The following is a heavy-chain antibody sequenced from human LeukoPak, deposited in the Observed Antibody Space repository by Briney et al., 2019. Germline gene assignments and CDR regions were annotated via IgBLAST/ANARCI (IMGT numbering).Heavy chain of an antibody. V-gene: IGHV1-69*13. J-gene: IGHJ4*02. CDR1: GGTFSSYA. CDR3: ARAGGIAARQPFDY. D-gene: IGHD6-6*01. CDR2: IIPIFGTA. Sequence: ASVKVSCKASGGTFSSYAISWVRQAPGQGLEWMGGIIPIFGTANYAQKFQGRVTITADESTSTAYMELSSLRSGDTAVYYCARAGGIAARQPFDYWGQGTLVTVSS.